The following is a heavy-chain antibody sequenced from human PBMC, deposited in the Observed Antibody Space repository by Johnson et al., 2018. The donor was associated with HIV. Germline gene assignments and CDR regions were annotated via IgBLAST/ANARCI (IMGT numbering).Heavy chain of an antibody. D-gene: IGHD5-24*01. CDR1: GFTFDDYA. CDR2: ISSSGSTI. CDR3: ARGRERGMFDI. J-gene: IGHJ3*02. V-gene: IGHV3-48*03. Sequence: VLLVESGGGLVQPGRSLKLSCAASGFTFDDYAMHWVRQTPGKGLEWVSYISSSGSTIYYADSVKGRFTISRDNAKNSLYLQMNSLRAEDTAVYYCARGRERGMFDIWGQGTMVTVSS.